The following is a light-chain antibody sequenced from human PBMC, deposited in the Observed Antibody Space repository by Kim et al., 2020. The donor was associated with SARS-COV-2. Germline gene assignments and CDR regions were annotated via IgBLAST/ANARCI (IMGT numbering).Light chain of an antibody. V-gene: IGKV3-11*01. CDR2: DAS. Sequence: SLSQGERVTLSCRASESVSSYLVWFQQRPGQAPRLLIYDASKRATGIPPRFSGSGSGTDFTLSISSLEPEDFAVYYCQQRSNWPRTFGQGTKLEI. CDR3: QQRSNWPRT. J-gene: IGKJ2*01. CDR1: ESVSSY.